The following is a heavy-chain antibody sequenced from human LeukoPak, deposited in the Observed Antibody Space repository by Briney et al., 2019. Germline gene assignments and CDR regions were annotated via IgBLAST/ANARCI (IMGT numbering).Heavy chain of an antibody. Sequence: AGGSLTLSCAVSGFRVSDYYMSWVRQAPGKGLEWVGLIRDSGEAFYADFARGRFAISRGESENTLYLQMNSLRVEDTAVYFCARDRAANQDWVEFDPWGQGTPVIVSS. CDR1: GFRVSDYY. D-gene: IGHD3/OR15-3a*01. V-gene: IGHV3-66*03. CDR3: ARDRAANQDWVEFDP. CDR2: IRDSGEA. J-gene: IGHJ5*02.